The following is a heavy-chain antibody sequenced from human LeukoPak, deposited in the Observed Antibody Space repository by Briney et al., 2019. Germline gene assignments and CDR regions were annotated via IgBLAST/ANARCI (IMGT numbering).Heavy chain of an antibody. CDR3: ARDRYSYGPKGYYYMDV. Sequence: GGSLRLSCAASGFTFSSYAMHWVRQAPGKGLERVAVISYDGSNKYYADSVKGRFTISRDNSKNTLYLQMNSLRAEDTAVYYCARDRYSYGPKGYYYMDVWGKGTTVTVSS. J-gene: IGHJ6*03. CDR1: GFTFSSYA. CDR2: ISYDGSNK. D-gene: IGHD5-18*01. V-gene: IGHV3-30-3*01.